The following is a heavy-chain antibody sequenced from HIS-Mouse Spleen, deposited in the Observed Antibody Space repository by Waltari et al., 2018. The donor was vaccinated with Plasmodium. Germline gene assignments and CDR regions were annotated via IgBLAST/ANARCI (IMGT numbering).Heavy chain of an antibody. CDR1: GYSISSGYY. CDR2: ISLIGGT. Sequence: QVQLQESGPGLVKPSETLSLTCTVSGYSISSGYYWGWIRQPPGKGREWIGSISLIGGTYDNPALMSRVTISGDTSKNQCSLKLSSVTAADTAVYYCARSLGIASSYWYFDLWGRGTLVTVSS. V-gene: IGHV4-38-2*02. D-gene: IGHD2-15*01. CDR3: ARSLGIASSYWYFDL. J-gene: IGHJ2*01.